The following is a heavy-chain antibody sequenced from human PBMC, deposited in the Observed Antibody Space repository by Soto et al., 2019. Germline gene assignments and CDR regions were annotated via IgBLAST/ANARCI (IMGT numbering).Heavy chain of an antibody. CDR2: ISYHGNDK. D-gene: IGHD3-22*01. Sequence: QPGGSLRLSCAASGFIFSSDAMHWVRQAPGKGLEWVAVISYHGNDKYYADSVKGRFTISRDNSKNTLYLQMNSLRAEDTAVYFCARGKYYYDTSDYLDYWGQGTLVTVSS. J-gene: IGHJ4*02. V-gene: IGHV3-30-3*01. CDR3: ARGKYYYDTSDYLDY. CDR1: GFIFSSDA.